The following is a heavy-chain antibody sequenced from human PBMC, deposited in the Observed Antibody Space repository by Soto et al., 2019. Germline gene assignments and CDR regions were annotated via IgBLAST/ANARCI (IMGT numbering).Heavy chain of an antibody. CDR2: IYYSGTT. V-gene: IGHV4-30-4*01. CDR1: GGSISSGDHY. Sequence: SETLSLTCTVSGGSISSGDHYWSWVRQPPGKCLESIGYIYYSGTTYYNPSLKSRLTISLDTSKNQFSLKLSSVTAADTAVYYCATYYDSSGPTFDYSGQGALVPVSS. CDR3: ATYYDSSGPTFDY. D-gene: IGHD3-22*01. J-gene: IGHJ4*02.